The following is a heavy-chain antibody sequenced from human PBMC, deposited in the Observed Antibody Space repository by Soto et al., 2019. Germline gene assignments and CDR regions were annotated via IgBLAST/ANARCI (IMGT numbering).Heavy chain of an antibody. CDR1: GYTFSELS. V-gene: IGHV1-24*01. CDR2: FDPARGET. Sequence: QVQLLQSGAEVKRPGASVKVSCKVSGYTFSELSMHWVRQLPGKVPEWMGGFDPARGETLYAETFKGRVFLTTDTSTDTAHVEPRSLRPEDTAVYYWSTDPPDSWGQGTLVTVSS. CDR3: STDPPDS. J-gene: IGHJ5*01.